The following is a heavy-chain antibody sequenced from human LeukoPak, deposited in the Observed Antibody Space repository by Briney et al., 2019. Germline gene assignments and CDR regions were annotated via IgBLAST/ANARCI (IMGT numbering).Heavy chain of an antibody. D-gene: IGHD4-23*01. V-gene: IGHV3-74*01. Sequence: TGGSLRLSCAASGFTFSNYYMHWVRHAPGESPVWGSRVYTDGITTNYADSVKGRFTISKDYAQNALYLQMHSLRAEDTAVYYCARGLYGDPVGFDFWGQGILVTVSS. CDR3: ARGLYGDPVGFDF. CDR2: VYTDGITT. CDR1: GFTFSNYY. J-gene: IGHJ4*02.